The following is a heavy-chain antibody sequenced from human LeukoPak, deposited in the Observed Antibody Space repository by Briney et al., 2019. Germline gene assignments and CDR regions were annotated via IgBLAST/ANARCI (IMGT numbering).Heavy chain of an antibody. D-gene: IGHD6-13*01. J-gene: IGHJ3*02. CDR2: IYYSGST. CDR1: GGSFSSGGYY. CDR3: ARDSSAAGTNAFDI. Sequence: SETLSLTCTVSGGSFSSGGYYWNWIRQHPGKGLEWIGYIYYSGSTYYNPSLKSRVTISVDTSKNQFSLRLNSVTAADTAVYYCARDSSAAGTNAFDIWGQGTMVTVSS. V-gene: IGHV4-31*03.